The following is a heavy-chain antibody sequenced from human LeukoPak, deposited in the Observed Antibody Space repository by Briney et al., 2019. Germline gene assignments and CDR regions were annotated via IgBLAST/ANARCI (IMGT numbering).Heavy chain of an antibody. Sequence: GASVKVSCKASGYTFTSYGISWVRQAPGQGLEWMGWISAYNGNTNYAQKLQGRVTMTTDTSTSTAYMELRSLRSDDTAVYYCARGAVDTAMVTGPYYYYMDVWGKGTTVTVSS. CDR3: ARGAVDTAMVTGPYYYYMDV. CDR1: GYTFTSYG. CDR2: ISAYNGNT. D-gene: IGHD5-18*01. J-gene: IGHJ6*03. V-gene: IGHV1-18*01.